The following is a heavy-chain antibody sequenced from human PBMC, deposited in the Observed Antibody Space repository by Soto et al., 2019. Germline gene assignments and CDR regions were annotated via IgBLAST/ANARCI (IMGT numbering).Heavy chain of an antibody. D-gene: IGHD6-19*01. CDR2: IFSNDEK. CDR3: ARIWRSSGGVNYFDL. J-gene: IGHJ2*01. CDR1: GFSLSNGGGG. V-gene: IGHV2-26*02. Sequence: VTLKESGPVLVKPTETLTLTCTVSGFSLSNGGGGVSWIRQPPGKALECLAHIFSNDEKSYSTSLKSRLTTSNDTSASKVVLIMTNMDPVDTATYYCARIWRSSGGVNYFDLWGRGTLVTVSS.